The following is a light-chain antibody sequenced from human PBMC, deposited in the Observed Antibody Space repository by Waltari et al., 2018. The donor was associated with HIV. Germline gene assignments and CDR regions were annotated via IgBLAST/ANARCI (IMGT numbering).Light chain of an antibody. CDR2: EDN. Sequence: QSALTQPASVSGSPGQSITIPCTGASSDIGNYTYVSWYQHHPGIAPKLIIYEDNNRPSGFSNRFSGSKSGKTASLTISGLQAEDESDYYCSSYTDSSVIFGGGTKVTVL. J-gene: IGLJ2*01. CDR3: SSYTDSSVI. CDR1: SSDIGNYTY. V-gene: IGLV2-14*01.